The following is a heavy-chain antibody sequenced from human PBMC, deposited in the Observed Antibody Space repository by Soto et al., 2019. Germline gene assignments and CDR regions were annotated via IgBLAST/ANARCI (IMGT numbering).Heavy chain of an antibody. CDR2: LSGSGTIT. J-gene: IGHJ3*02. V-gene: IGHV3-23*01. CDR3: ATGGMFGAFDI. CDR1: GFTFRSYA. Sequence: GGSLRLSCAASGFTFRSYAMTWVRQAPGKGLEWVSALSGSGTITYYADSVKGRFTISRDNAKNSLYLQMNSLRVEDTAVYYCATGGMFGAFDIWGQGTMVTVSS. D-gene: IGHD3-10*02.